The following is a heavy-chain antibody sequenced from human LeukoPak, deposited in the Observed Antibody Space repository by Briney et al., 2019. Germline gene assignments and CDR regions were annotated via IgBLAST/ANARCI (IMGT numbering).Heavy chain of an antibody. CDR1: GGSINSDNSY. D-gene: IGHD4-17*01. J-gene: IGHJ3*01. CDR2: IYANGSA. Sequence: SETLSLTRTVSGGSINSDNSYWSWIRQPAGKGLEWIGRIYANGSANYNPSLKSRVTISVDTSKNQFSLKLRSVTAADTAVYYCARGVHRLTRPTTVTTGLDVWGHGTMVTVSS. V-gene: IGHV4-61*02. CDR3: ARGVHRLTRPTTVTTGLDV.